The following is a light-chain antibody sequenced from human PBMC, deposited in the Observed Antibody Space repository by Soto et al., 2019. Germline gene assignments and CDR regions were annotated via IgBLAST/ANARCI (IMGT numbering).Light chain of an antibody. J-gene: IGLJ2*01. CDR3: QSYDSSLSVVV. CDR1: SSNIGAGYD. CDR2: GNN. Sequence: QSVLTQPPSVSGAPGQRVTISCTGSSSNIGAGYDVHWYQQLPGTAPKLLIYGNNNRPSAVPDRFSGSKSGTSASLPITGLPAQVEAAYYYQSYDSSLSVVVFGGGTKLTVL. V-gene: IGLV1-40*01.